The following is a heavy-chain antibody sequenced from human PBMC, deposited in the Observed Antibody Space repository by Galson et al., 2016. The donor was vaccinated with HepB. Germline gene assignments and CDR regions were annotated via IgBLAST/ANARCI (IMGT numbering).Heavy chain of an antibody. CDR1: RFTFSSYS. V-gene: IGHV3-21*01. D-gene: IGHD2-15*01. CDR2: ITSRSNYR. Sequence: SLRLSCAGSRFTFSSYSMNWVRQAPGKGLEWISSITSRSNYRYYADSVKGRFTISRDNTKNSLYLQMNSLRAEDTAVYYCARDPGRYCSGGFCYSNPDYNGMDVWGQGTTVIVSS. J-gene: IGHJ6*02. CDR3: ARDPGRYCSGGFCYSNPDYNGMDV.